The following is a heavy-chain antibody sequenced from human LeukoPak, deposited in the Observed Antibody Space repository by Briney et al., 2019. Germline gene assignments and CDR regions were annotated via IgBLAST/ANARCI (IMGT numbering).Heavy chain of an antibody. D-gene: IGHD3-10*01. J-gene: IGHJ4*02. V-gene: IGHV1-69*01. CDR1: GGTFSSYA. CDR2: IIPIFGTA. Sequence: ASVKVSCKASGGTFSSYAISWVRQAPGQGLEWMGGIIPIFGTANYAQKFQGRVTITADESTSTAYMELSSLRSEDTAVYFCARGVYYYGSGSYSTDCWGQGTLVTVSS. CDR3: ARGVYYYGSGSYSTDC.